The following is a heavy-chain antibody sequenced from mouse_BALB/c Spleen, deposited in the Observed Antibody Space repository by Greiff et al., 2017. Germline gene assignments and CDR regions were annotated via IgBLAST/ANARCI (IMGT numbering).Heavy chain of an antibody. Sequence: EVKLVESGGGLVKPGGSLKLSCAASGFTFSDYYMYWVRQTPEKRLEWVATISDGGSYTYYQDSVKGRFTISRDNAKNNLYLQMSSRKSEDTAMYYCARDGYGNDYFDYWGQGTTRTVAS. CDR2: ISDGGSYT. V-gene: IGHV5-4*02. CDR1: GFTFSDYY. D-gene: IGHD2-10*02. CDR3: ARDGYGNDYFDY. J-gene: IGHJ2*01.